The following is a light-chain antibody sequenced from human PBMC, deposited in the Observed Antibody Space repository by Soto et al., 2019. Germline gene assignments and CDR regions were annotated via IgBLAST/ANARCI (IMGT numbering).Light chain of an antibody. CDR3: SSYSRSSTLYV. CDR2: EVT. J-gene: IGLJ1*01. V-gene: IGLV2-14*01. Sequence: QSALTQPASVSGSPGQSITISCAGTRDDIGAYDYVSWYQQHPGNAPKLLVYEVTNRPSGVSDRFSGSKSGNTASLTISGLQAEDEADYYCSSYSRSSTLYVFGTGTKVTVL. CDR1: RDDIGAYDY.